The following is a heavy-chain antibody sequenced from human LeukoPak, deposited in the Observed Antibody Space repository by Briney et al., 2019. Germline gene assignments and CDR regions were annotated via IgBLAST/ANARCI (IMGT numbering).Heavy chain of an antibody. D-gene: IGHD1-26*01. CDR1: GFTFSTYS. Sequence: GGSLRLSCAASGFTFSTYSMNWVRQAPGKGLEWVSYISSSSSSSPIYYADSGRGRFPISRDNAQNSLYLQMNSLRDEDTAVYYCATSGSYRFDYWGQGTLVTVSS. CDR3: ATSGSYRFDY. CDR2: ISSSSSSSPI. J-gene: IGHJ4*02. V-gene: IGHV3-48*02.